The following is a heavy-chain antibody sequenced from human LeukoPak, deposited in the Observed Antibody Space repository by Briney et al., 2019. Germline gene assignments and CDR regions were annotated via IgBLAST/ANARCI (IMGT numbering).Heavy chain of an antibody. J-gene: IGHJ6*03. CDR3: ARNRDITGTHYMDV. CDR1: GFTFDDYG. V-gene: IGHV3-20*04. CDR2: INWNGGST. D-gene: IGHD1-7*01. Sequence: GGSLRLSCAASGFTFDDYGMSWVRQAPGKGLEWVSGINWNGGSTGYADSVKGRFTISRDNAENSLYLQMNSLRAEDTALYYCARNRDITGTHYMDVWGKGTTVTVSS.